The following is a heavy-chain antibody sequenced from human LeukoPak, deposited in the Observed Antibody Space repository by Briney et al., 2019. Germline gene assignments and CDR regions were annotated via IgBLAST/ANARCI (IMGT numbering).Heavy chain of an antibody. CDR1: GFSFTNYA. J-gene: IGHJ4*02. CDR2: ISGSGGST. Sequence: GGSLRLSCAASGFSFTNYAMTWARQAPGKGLEWVSAISGSGGSTFYPDSVKGRFTISRDNSKNTLYLQINSLRAEDTAVYYCAKTLVGATSGPDYYFDSWGQGTLVTVSS. CDR3: AKTLVGATSGPDYYFDS. V-gene: IGHV3-23*01. D-gene: IGHD1-26*01.